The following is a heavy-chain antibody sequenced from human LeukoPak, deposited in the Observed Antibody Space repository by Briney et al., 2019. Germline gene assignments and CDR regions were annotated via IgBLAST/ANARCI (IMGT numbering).Heavy chain of an antibody. J-gene: IGHJ4*02. V-gene: IGHV1-18*01. Sequence: ASVKVSCKASGYTFTSYGISWVRQAPGQGLEWMGWISAYNGNTNYAQKLQGRVTMTTDTSTSTAYMELRSLRSDDTAVYYCARDLGPMTTVTFDYWGQGTLVTASS. D-gene: IGHD4-11*01. CDR3: ARDLGPMTTVTFDY. CDR2: ISAYNGNT. CDR1: GYTFTSYG.